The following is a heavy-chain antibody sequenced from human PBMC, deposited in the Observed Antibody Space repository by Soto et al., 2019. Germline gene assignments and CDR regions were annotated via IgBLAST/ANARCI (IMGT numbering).Heavy chain of an antibody. CDR1: GGSISSSSYY. Sequence: SETLSLTCTVSGGSISSSSYYWGWIRQPPGKGLEWIGSIYYSGSTYYNPSLKSRVTISVDTSKNQFSLKLSSVTAADTAVYYCARLALDGDFSSGLLSAFDYWGQGTLVTVSS. CDR3: ARLALDGDFSSGLLSAFDY. CDR2: IYYSGST. J-gene: IGHJ4*02. V-gene: IGHV4-39*01. D-gene: IGHD3-10*01.